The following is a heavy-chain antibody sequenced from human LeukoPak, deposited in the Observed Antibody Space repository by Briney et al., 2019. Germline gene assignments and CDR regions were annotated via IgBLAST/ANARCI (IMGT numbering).Heavy chain of an antibody. CDR3: ASRATVTTGIDY. J-gene: IGHJ4*02. D-gene: IGHD4-17*01. CDR2: IYYSGST. CDR1: GGSISSSSYY. Sequence: PSETLSLTCTVSGGSISSSSYYWGWIRQPPGKGLEWIGSIYYSGSTYYNPSLKSRVTISVDTSKNQFSLKLSSVTAADTAVYYCASRATVTTGIDYWGQGTLVTVSS. V-gene: IGHV4-39*01.